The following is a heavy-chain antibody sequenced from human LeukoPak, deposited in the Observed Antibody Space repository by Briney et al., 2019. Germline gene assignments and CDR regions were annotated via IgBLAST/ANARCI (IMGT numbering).Heavy chain of an antibody. V-gene: IGHV3-21*01. D-gene: IGHD2-2*01. CDR3: ARGYQRADY. Sequence: AGYLRLYCAASGFTFSTYTMNWVRQAPGQGLEWVSSINSSSSNIYYADSVKGRFTISRDNAMNSVYLQMNSLRVEDTAVYYCARGYQRADYWGQGTLITVSS. J-gene: IGHJ4*02. CDR1: GFTFSTYT. CDR2: INSSSSNI.